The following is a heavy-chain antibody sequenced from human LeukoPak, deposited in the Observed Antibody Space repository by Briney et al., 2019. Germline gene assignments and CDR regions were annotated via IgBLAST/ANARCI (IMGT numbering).Heavy chain of an antibody. D-gene: IGHD5-12*01. CDR3: AKDLGSGYGAYYYGMDV. CDR1: GFTFSSYG. J-gene: IGHJ6*02. Sequence: PGGSLRLSCAASGFTFSSYGMHWVRQAPGKGLEWVAVKSYDGSNKYYADSVKGRFTISRDNSKNTLYLQMNSLRAEDTAVYYCAKDLGSGYGAYYYGMDVWGQGTTVTVSS. V-gene: IGHV3-30*18. CDR2: KSYDGSNK.